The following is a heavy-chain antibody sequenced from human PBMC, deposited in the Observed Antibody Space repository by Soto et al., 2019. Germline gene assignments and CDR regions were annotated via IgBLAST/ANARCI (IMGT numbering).Heavy chain of an antibody. D-gene: IGHD3-22*01. CDR3: AKIEVSANFDY. J-gene: IGHJ4*02. CDR1: GFTFSSYG. Sequence: GGSLRLSCAASGFTFSSYGMHWVRQAPGKGLEWVAVISYDGSNKYYADSVKGRFTISRDNSKNTLYLQMNSLRAEDTAVYYCAKIEVSANFDYWGQGTLVTVSS. V-gene: IGHV3-30*18. CDR2: ISYDGSNK.